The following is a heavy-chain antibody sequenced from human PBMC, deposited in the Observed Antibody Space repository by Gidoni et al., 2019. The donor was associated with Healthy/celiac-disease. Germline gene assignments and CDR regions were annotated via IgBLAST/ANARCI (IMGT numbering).Heavy chain of an antibody. Sequence: GRSLRLSCAASGSTFSRSSIHWVRQAAGKGLEWVSYISISSSTIYYADSVTGRVTISRDNAKNALYLQMNSLRDEDTAVDYCARERIVGATWTYYGMDVWGQGTTVTVSS. CDR2: ISISSSTI. V-gene: IGHV3-48*02. D-gene: IGHD1-26*01. CDR3: ARERIVGATWTYYGMDV. CDR1: GSTFSRSS. J-gene: IGHJ6*02.